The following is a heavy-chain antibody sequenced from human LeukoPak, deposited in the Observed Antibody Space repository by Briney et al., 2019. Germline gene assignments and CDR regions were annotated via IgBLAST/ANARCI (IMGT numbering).Heavy chain of an antibody. CDR1: GYSFTRYW. Sequence: PGESLKISCKGSGYSFTRYWIGWVRQMPGKGLEWMGIIYPGDSDTRYSPSFQGQVTISADKSISTAYLQWSSLKASDTAMYYCARPSSKDIVVVPAAAVDYWGQGTLVTVSS. CDR3: ARPSSKDIVVVPAAAVDY. D-gene: IGHD2-2*01. V-gene: IGHV5-51*01. J-gene: IGHJ4*02. CDR2: IYPGDSDT.